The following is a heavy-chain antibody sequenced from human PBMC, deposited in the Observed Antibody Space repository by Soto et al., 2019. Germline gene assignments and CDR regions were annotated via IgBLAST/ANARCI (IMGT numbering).Heavy chain of an antibody. Sequence: QVQLQESGPRLVKSSETLSLVCSVSGDSIIRSFWGWIRQAPGKGLEYIGYISDSGVTAYAPSLTNRVTISVDTSKHQFSLELTSVTAADTAMYYCARGAGDFSGPDSFDIWGQGTMVTVSS. D-gene: IGHD3-10*01. CDR3: ARGAGDFSGPDSFDI. V-gene: IGHV4-59*01. J-gene: IGHJ3*02. CDR2: ISDSGVT. CDR1: GDSIIRSF.